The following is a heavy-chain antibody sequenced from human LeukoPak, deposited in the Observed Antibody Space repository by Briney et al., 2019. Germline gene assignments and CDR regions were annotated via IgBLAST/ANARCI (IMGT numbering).Heavy chain of an antibody. J-gene: IGHJ4*02. V-gene: IGHV3-23*01. CDR1: GFTFSSYA. CDR2: ISGSGGST. Sequence: GGSLRLSCAASGFTFSSYAMSWVRQAPGKGLEWVSAISGSGGSTYYADSVKGRFTISRDNSRNTLYLQMNSLRAEDTAVYYCAKFSSSIVVVVAATPHFDYWGQGTLVTVSS. D-gene: IGHD2-15*01. CDR3: AKFSSSIVVVVAATPHFDY.